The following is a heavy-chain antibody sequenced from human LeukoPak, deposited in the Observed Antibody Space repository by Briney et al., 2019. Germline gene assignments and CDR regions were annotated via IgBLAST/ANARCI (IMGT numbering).Heavy chain of an antibody. J-gene: IGHJ4*02. V-gene: IGHV1-69*04. CDR2: IIPILGIA. Sequence: ASVKVSCKASGGTFSNYALSWVRQAPGQGLEWMGRIIPILGIANYAQKFQGRVTITADKSTSTAYMELSSLRSEDTAVYYCARENYDSSGYFDYWGQGTLVTVSS. CDR1: GGTFSNYA. D-gene: IGHD3-22*01. CDR3: ARENYDSSGYFDY.